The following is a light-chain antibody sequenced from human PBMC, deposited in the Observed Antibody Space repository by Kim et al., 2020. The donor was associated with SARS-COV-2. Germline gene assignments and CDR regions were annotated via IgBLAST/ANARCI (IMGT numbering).Light chain of an antibody. CDR2: GAS. CDR3: QQYGSSPPVT. V-gene: IGKV3-20*01. CDR1: QSVSSSY. Sequence: PEERAPLSCRASQSVSSSYLAWYQQKPGQAPRLRIYGASSRATGIPDRFSGSGSGTDFTLTISRLEPEDFAVYCCQQYGSSPPVTFGQGTRLGIK. J-gene: IGKJ5*01.